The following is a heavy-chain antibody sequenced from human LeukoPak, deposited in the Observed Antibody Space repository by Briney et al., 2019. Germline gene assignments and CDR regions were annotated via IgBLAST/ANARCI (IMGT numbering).Heavy chain of an antibody. CDR2: ISAYNGNT. Sequence: ASVKVSCKASGYTFTSYGISWVRQAPGQGLEWMGWISAYNGNTNYVQKLQGRVTMTTDTSTSTAYMELSSLRSDDTAVYYCARWYYDYVWGSYRYYYMDVWGKGTTVTVSS. CDR1: GYTFTSYG. J-gene: IGHJ6*03. CDR3: ARWYYDYVWGSYRYYYMDV. V-gene: IGHV1-18*01. D-gene: IGHD3-16*02.